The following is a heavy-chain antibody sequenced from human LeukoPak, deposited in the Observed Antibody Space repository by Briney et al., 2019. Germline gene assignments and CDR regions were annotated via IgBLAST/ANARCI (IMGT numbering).Heavy chain of an antibody. CDR2: ISGSGGDT. D-gene: IGHD5-24*01. CDR1: GFTFTSYA. CDR3: AKWERDGYNSYYFDY. Sequence: QPGGSLRLSCAASGFTFTSYAMSWVRQAPGKGLEWVSAISGSGGDTYYADSVKGQFTISRDNSKNTLYLQMNSLKAEDTAVYYCAKWERDGYNSYYFDYWGQGTLVTVSS. V-gene: IGHV3-23*01. J-gene: IGHJ4*02.